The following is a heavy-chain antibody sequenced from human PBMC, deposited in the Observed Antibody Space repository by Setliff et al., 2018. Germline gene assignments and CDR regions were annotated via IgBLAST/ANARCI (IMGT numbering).Heavy chain of an antibody. V-gene: IGHV4-31*03. Sequence: SETLSLTCTVSGGSVYSRNFFWAWIRQPSGKGLEWIGYIYYSGSTYYNPSLKSRVTISVDTSKNQFSLKLSSVTAADTAVYYCARGPPSYDFWSGYYVSNYYMDVWGKGTTVTVSS. J-gene: IGHJ6*03. CDR3: ARGPPSYDFWSGYYVSNYYMDV. CDR1: GGSVYSRNFF. D-gene: IGHD3-3*01. CDR2: IYYSGST.